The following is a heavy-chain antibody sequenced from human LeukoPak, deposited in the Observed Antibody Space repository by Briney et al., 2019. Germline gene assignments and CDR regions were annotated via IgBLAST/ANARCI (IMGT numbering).Heavy chain of an antibody. J-gene: IGHJ6*02. CDR2: IRSKKYRYAT. CDR1: GFRFSASP. V-gene: IGHV3-73*01. CDR3: ARRVGDSYFFGMDL. Sequence: PGVPLTLSCAASGFRFSASPIHWVRQASGKGLECVGRIRSKKYRYATTCAEWTTGRCYVSRDDSQNTTFLQLSSLKTEDKAVYYCARRVGDSYFFGMDLWGQGTPVTVAS. D-gene: IGHD5/OR15-5a*01.